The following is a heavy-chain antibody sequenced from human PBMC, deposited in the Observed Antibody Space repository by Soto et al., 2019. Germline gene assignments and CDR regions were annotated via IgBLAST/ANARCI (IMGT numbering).Heavy chain of an antibody. CDR1: GFTFSSYA. Sequence: VGSLRLSCAASGFTFSSYAMHWVRQAPGKGLEWVAVISYDGSNKYYADSVKGRFTISRDNSKNTLYLQMNSLRAEDTAVYYCARAPRESVGDYWGQGTQVTVSS. CDR3: ARAPRESVGDY. J-gene: IGHJ4*02. V-gene: IGHV3-30-3*01. CDR2: ISYDGSNK.